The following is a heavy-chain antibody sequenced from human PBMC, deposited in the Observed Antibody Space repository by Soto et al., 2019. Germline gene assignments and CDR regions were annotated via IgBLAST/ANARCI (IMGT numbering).Heavy chain of an antibody. V-gene: IGHV3-30*18. Sequence: QVQLVESGGGVVQSGRSPRLSCAASGFTFSNFGMHWVRQAPGKGLEWVAAISSDGGDKYYSHSVKDRFTVSRDNSRNTLFLQMNSLRVEDTAVYYCVKGSDVARQELDRWGQGILVTVSS. D-gene: IGHD2-15*01. CDR3: VKGSDVARQELDR. CDR2: ISSDGGDK. J-gene: IGHJ5*02. CDR1: GFTFSNFG.